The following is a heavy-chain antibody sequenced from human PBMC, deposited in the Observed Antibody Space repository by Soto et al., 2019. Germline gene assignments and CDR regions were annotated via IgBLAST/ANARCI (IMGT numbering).Heavy chain of an antibody. CDR1: GLTISNAW. CDR2: IKTNTEGGTT. Sequence: EVQLVESGGGFIYPGGSLRLSCAASGLTISNAWMNWVRQAPGKGLEWVGRIKTNTEGGTTDYAEAVKGRYTVSRDDSKNTLYLQMNSLKTKDTAVYYCTTGSVEGVWGQGTTVTVSS. V-gene: IGHV3-15*07. CDR3: TTGSVEGV. J-gene: IGHJ6*02. D-gene: IGHD2-15*01.